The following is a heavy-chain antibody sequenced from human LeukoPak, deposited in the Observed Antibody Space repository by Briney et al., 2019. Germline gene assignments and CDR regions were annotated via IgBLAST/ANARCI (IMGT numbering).Heavy chain of an antibody. D-gene: IGHD6-13*01. V-gene: IGHV1-69*13. CDR1: GGTFSSYA. Sequence: ASVKVSCKAFGGTFSSYAISWVRQAPGQGLEWMGGIIPIFGTANYAQKFQGRVTITADESTSTAYMELSSLRSEDTAVYYCARDQMPKQQQGFFEDYNWFDPWGQGTLVTVSS. CDR2: IIPIFGTA. CDR3: ARDQMPKQQQGFFEDYNWFDP. J-gene: IGHJ5*02.